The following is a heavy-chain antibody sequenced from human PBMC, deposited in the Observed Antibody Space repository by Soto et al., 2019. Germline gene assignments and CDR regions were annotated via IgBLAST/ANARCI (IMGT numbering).Heavy chain of an antibody. V-gene: IGHV3-33*01. J-gene: IGHJ4*02. CDR2: IWYDGSKK. CDR1: GFTFSRYG. D-gene: IGHD2-15*01. CDR3: ARDLSYGSLDF. Sequence: PGGSLRLSCAASGFTFSRYGFNWVRQAPGKGLEWVAGIWYDGSKKIYADSVKGRFTISRDNSEDTVYLQMNSLRDEDTAVFFCARDLSYGSLDFWGQGAPVTAPQ.